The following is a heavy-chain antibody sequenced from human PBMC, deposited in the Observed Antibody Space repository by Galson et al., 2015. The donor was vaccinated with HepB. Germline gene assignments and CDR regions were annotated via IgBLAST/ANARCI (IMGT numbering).Heavy chain of an antibody. Sequence: QSGAEVKKPGESLKISCKGSGYSFTSYWIGWVRQMPGKGLEWMGIIYPGDSDTRYSPSFQGQVTISADKSISTAYLQWSSLKASDTAMYYCARRGITMVKNDAFDIWGQGTMVTVSS. J-gene: IGHJ3*02. D-gene: IGHD3-10*01. CDR2: IYPGDSDT. CDR1: GYSFTSYW. V-gene: IGHV5-51*01. CDR3: ARRGITMVKNDAFDI.